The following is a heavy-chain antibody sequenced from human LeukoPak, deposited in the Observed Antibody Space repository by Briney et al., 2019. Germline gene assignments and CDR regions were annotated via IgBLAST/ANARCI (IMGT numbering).Heavy chain of an antibody. CDR2: INPSGGST. CDR1: GYTFTSYY. J-gene: IGHJ4*02. V-gene: IGHV1-46*01. CDR3: ARDEYSSSSGVYYFDY. Sequence: ASVKVSCKASGYTFTSYYMHWVRQPPGHGLEWMGIINPSGGSTSYAQKFQGRVTMTRDTSTSTVYMELSSLRSEDTAVYYCARDEYSSSSGVYYFDYWGQGTLVTVSS. D-gene: IGHD6-6*01.